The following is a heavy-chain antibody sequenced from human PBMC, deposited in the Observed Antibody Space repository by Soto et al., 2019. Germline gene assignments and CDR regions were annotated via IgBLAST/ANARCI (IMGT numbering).Heavy chain of an antibody. J-gene: IGHJ2*01. CDR2: MYHTGIS. V-gene: IGHV4-4*02. CDR1: RGSISSSNW. CDR3: ARESYNESNVVYFDL. D-gene: IGHD2-21*01. Sequence: QVQLQEAGPGLVKPSGTLSLTCAVSRGSISSSNWWSWVRQSPGKGLEWMGAMYHTGISNYSPDLNVRVTMSVDKSKSQFSLKLSSGTAADTAVYYCARESYNESNVVYFDLWGRGTLVSVSS.